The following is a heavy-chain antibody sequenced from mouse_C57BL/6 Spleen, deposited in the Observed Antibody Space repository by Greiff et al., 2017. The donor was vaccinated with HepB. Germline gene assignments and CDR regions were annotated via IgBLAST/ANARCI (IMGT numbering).Heavy chain of an antibody. CDR2: IDPSDSET. V-gene: IGHV1-52*01. Sequence: QVQLQQPGAELVRPGSSVKLSCKASGYTFTSYWMHWVKQRPIQGLEWIGNIDPSDSETHYNQKFKDKATLTVDKSSSTAYMQLSSLTSEDSAVYYCARGETAQATGYYAMDYWGQGTSVTVSS. CDR1: GYTFTSYW. CDR3: ARGETAQATGYYAMDY. J-gene: IGHJ4*01. D-gene: IGHD3-2*02.